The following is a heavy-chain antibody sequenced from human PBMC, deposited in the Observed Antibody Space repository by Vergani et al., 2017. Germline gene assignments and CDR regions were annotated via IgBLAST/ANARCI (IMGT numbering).Heavy chain of an antibody. CDR1: EFKISDFD. J-gene: IGHJ5*02. D-gene: IGHD1-26*01. CDR3: ARSKSINAGRTEGRHGWFDL. CDR2: SGLEGGRMIANAVA. Sequence: DVQLVQSGGGQVQPGESLEVSCAASEFKISDFDIHWVRQAPGRGLEWVGRSGLEGGRMIANAVASFSASVRGRFGISCDDSKNAEHLRLGKLGVEDTAIDYCARSKSINAGRTEGRHGWFDLWGQGTLVTV. V-gene: IGHV3-73*02.